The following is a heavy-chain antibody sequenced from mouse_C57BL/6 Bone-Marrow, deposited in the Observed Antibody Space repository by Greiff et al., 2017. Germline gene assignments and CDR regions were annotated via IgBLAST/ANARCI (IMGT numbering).Heavy chain of an antibody. CDR2: IDPENGDT. Sequence: EVQLQQSGAELVRPGASVKLSCTASGFNIKDDYMHWVKQRPEQGLEWIGWIDPENGDTEYASKFQGKATITADTSSNTAYLQLSSLTSADTAVYYCTTFITTVVATDYAMDYWGQGTSVTVSS. J-gene: IGHJ4*01. V-gene: IGHV14-4*01. D-gene: IGHD1-1*01. CDR1: GFNIKDDY. CDR3: TTFITTVVATDYAMDY.